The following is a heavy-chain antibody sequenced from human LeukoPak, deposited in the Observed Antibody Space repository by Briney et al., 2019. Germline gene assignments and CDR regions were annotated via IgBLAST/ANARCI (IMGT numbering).Heavy chain of an antibody. D-gene: IGHD1-1*01. CDR2: ITHTGGDS. Sequence: PGGSLRLSRVASGFTFSSYAMTWVRQAPGKGLEWVALITHTGGDSYYEDSVKGRFAISRDNSKNTLYLEMNDLRAEDTALYFCGKDKTTYNWWEVIESWGQGALVTVSS. CDR1: GFTFSSYA. CDR3: GKDKTTYNWWEVIES. J-gene: IGHJ4*02. V-gene: IGHV3-23*01.